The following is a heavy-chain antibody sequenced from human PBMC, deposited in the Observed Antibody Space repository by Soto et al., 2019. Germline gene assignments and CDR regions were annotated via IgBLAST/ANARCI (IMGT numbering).Heavy chain of an antibody. J-gene: IGHJ5*02. CDR1: GGSISSGDYY. CDR2: IYYSGST. Sequence: PSETLSLTCTVSGGSISSGDYYWSWIRQPPGKGLEWIGYIYYSGSTYYNPSLKSRVTISVDTSKNQFSLKLSSVTAADTAVYYCARDRSSWPYNWFDPWGQGTLVTAPQ. D-gene: IGHD6-13*01. V-gene: IGHV4-30-4*01. CDR3: ARDRSSWPYNWFDP.